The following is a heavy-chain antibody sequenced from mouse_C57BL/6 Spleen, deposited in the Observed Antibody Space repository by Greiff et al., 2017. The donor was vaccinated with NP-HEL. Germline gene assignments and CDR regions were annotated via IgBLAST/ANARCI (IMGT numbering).Heavy chain of an antibody. D-gene: IGHD4-1*01. Sequence: QVQLQQSGPELVKPGASVKISCKASGYAFSSSWMNWVKQRPGKGLEWIGRIYPGDGDTTYNGKFKGKATLTADKSSSTAYMQLSSLTSEDSAVYFCAKLGRSLFDYWGQGTTLTVSS. CDR3: AKLGRSLFDY. J-gene: IGHJ2*01. CDR1: GYAFSSSW. CDR2: IYPGDGDT. V-gene: IGHV1-82*01.